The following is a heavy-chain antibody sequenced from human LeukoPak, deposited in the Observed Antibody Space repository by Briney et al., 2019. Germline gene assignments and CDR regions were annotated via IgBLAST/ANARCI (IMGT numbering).Heavy chain of an antibody. CDR2: IYTSGST. CDR1: GGSISSGSYY. Sequence: SETLPLTCTVSGGSISSGSYYWSWIRQPAGKGLEWIGRIYTSGSTNYNPSLKSRVTISVDTSKNQFSLKLSSVTAADTAVYYCARMFEYWGQGTLVTVSS. CDR3: ARMFEY. V-gene: IGHV4-61*02. J-gene: IGHJ4*02.